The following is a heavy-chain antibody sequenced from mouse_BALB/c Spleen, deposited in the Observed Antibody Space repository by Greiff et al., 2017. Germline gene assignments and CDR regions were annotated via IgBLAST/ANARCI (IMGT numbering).Heavy chain of an antibody. CDR3: ARRGDWDEGDWYFDV. Sequence: VQVVESGPELVKPGALVKISCKASGYTFTSYDINWVKQRPGQGLEWIGWIYPGDGSTKYNEKFKGKATLTADKSSSTAYMQLSSLTSENSAVYFCARRGDWDEGDWYFDVWGAGTTVTVSS. D-gene: IGHD4-1*01. CDR1: GYTFTSYD. J-gene: IGHJ1*01. V-gene: IGHV1S56*01. CDR2: IYPGDGST.